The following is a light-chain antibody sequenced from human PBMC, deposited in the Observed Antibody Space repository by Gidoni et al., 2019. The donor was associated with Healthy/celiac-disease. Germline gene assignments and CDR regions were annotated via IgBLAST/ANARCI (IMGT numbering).Light chain of an antibody. CDR3: SSYTSSSTLLYV. Sequence: QSALTQPASVSGSPGQSITISCTGTSSDVGGYKYFSWYQQHPGKPPKLMIYDVSNRPPGVSNRFSGSKSGNTASLNISGLQDEEEADYYCSSYTSSSTLLYVFGTGTKVTVL. V-gene: IGLV2-14*03. CDR2: DVS. J-gene: IGLJ1*01. CDR1: SSDVGGYKY.